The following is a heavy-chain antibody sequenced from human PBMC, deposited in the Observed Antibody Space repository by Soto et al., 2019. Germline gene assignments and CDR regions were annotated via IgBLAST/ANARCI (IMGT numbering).Heavy chain of an antibody. D-gene: IGHD2-2*01. CDR1: GFTFSSYA. J-gene: IGHJ5*02. CDR3: AKDRNPIVVVPTWWFDP. Sequence: HPGGSLRLSCAASGFTFSSYAMSWVRQAPGKGLEWVSATSGSGGSTYYADSVKGRFTISRDNSKNTLYLQMNSLRAEDTAVYYCAKDRNPIVVVPTWWFDPWGQGTLVTVSS. V-gene: IGHV3-23*01. CDR2: TSGSGGST.